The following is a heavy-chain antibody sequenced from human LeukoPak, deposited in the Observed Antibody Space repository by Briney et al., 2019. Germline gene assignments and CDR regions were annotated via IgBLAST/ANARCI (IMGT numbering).Heavy chain of an antibody. Sequence: KPSETLSLTCTVSGGSISSSSYYWGWIRQPPGKGLELIGTIYYSGSTYYNPSLKSRVTISVDTSKTQFSLKLSSVTAADTAVFYCARLRGLGGSYFAFDIWGQGTMVTVSS. CDR2: IYYSGST. CDR3: ARLRGLGGSYFAFDI. J-gene: IGHJ3*02. D-gene: IGHD1-26*01. CDR1: GGSISSSSYY. V-gene: IGHV4-39*01.